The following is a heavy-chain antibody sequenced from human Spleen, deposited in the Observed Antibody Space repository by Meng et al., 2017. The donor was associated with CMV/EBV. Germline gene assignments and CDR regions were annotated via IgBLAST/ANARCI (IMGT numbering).Heavy chain of an antibody. Sequence: GESLKIYCAASGFTFSSYEMNWVRQAPGKGLEWVSYISSSGSTIYYADSVKGRFTISRDNAKNSLYLQMNSLRAEDTAVYYCAGLAYCGGDCYSDYWGQGTLVTVSS. CDR1: GFTFSSYE. CDR2: ISSSGSTI. D-gene: IGHD2-21*01. J-gene: IGHJ4*02. CDR3: AGLAYCGGDCYSDY. V-gene: IGHV3-48*03.